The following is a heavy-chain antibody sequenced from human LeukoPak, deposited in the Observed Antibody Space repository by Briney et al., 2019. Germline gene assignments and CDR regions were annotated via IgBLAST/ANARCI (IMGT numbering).Heavy chain of an antibody. V-gene: IGHV3-30-3*01. CDR3: ARDGSYYYDSSGYIDY. Sequence: GGSLRLSCAASGLTFSSYAMHWVRQAPGKGLEWVAVISYDGSNKYYADSVKGRFTISRDNSKNTLYLQMNSLRAEDTAVYYCARDGSYYYDSSGYIDYWGQGTLVTVSS. D-gene: IGHD3-22*01. J-gene: IGHJ4*02. CDR2: ISYDGSNK. CDR1: GLTFSSYA.